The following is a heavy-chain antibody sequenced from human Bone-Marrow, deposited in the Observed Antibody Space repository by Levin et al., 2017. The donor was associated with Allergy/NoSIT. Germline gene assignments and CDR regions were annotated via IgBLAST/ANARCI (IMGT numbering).Heavy chain of an antibody. V-gene: IGHV1-24*01. D-gene: IGHD6-19*01. CDR2: FDPEDGRT. CDR1: GNILIELS. CDR3: ATIKLAGWLLDGFDI. Sequence: GESLKISCKVSGNILIELSMHWVRLTPGKGLEWMGGFDPEDGRTVYAQTFQGRLTLTEDTSTDTAYMELSSLRSEDTAVYYCATIKLAGWLLDGFDIWGQGTMVTVSS. J-gene: IGHJ3*02.